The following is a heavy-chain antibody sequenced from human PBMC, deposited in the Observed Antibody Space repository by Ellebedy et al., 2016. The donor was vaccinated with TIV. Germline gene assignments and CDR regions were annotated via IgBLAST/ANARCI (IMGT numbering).Heavy chain of an antibody. CDR3: AKGLSAAQPPVFDY. Sequence: PGGSLRLSCAASGLTLSSYAMSWVRQAPGKGLEWVSTISGSGGSTFYADSVKGRFTISRESSKKTLYLQMNSLRAEDTAVYYCAKGLSAAQPPVFDYWGQGTLVTVSS. J-gene: IGHJ4*02. CDR1: GLTLSSYA. CDR2: ISGSGGST. V-gene: IGHV3-23*01. D-gene: IGHD2-2*01.